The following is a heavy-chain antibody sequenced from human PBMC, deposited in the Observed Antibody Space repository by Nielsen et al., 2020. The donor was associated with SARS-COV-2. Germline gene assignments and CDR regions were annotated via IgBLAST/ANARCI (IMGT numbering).Heavy chain of an antibody. Sequence: WVRQAPGQGLEWMGWINTNTGNPTYAQGFTERFVFSLDTSVSTAYLQISSLKAEDTAVYYCARAGDIVVVPAAIHYYYYMDVWGKGTTVTVSS. CDR2: INTNTGNP. V-gene: IGHV7-4-1*02. CDR3: ARAGDIVVVPAAIHYYYYMDV. D-gene: IGHD2-2*02. J-gene: IGHJ6*03.